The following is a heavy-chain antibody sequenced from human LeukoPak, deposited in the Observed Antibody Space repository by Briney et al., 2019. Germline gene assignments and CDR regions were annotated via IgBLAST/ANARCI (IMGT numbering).Heavy chain of an antibody. CDR1: GFTFSSYA. CDR2: ISYDGSNK. Sequence: GGSLRLSCAASGFTFSSYAMSWVRQAPGKGLEWEAAISYDGSNKNYADSVKGRFTISRDNSKNTLYLQMNSLRAEDTAVYYCARGVRIAVAGNIDYWGRGTLVTVSS. V-gene: IGHV3-30*04. D-gene: IGHD6-19*01. J-gene: IGHJ4*02. CDR3: ARGVRIAVAGNIDY.